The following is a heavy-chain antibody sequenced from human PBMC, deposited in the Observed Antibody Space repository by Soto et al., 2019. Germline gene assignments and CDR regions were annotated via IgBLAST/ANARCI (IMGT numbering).Heavy chain of an antibody. CDR2: INSDGSST. J-gene: IGHJ3*02. D-gene: IGHD3-10*01. Sequence: EVQLVESGGGLVQPGGSLRLSCAASGFTFSSYWMHWVRQAPGKGLVWVSRINSDGSSTSYADSVKGRFTISRDNAKNTLYLQINSLRAEDTAVYYCARENQGSGAFDIWGQGTMVTVSS. CDR3: ARENQGSGAFDI. V-gene: IGHV3-74*01. CDR1: GFTFSSYW.